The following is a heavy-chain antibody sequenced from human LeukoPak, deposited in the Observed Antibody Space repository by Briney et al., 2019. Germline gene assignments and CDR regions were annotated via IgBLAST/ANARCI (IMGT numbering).Heavy chain of an antibody. V-gene: IGHV4-34*01. D-gene: IGHD3-3*01. CDR3: ARGVLEPDY. CDR2: INHSGST. Sequence: SETLSLTCAVYGGSFSGYYWSWIRQPPGQGLEWIGEINHSGSTNYNPSLKSRVTISVDTSKNQFSLKLSSVTAADTAVYYCARGVLEPDYWGQGTLVTVSS. J-gene: IGHJ4*02. CDR1: GGSFSGYY.